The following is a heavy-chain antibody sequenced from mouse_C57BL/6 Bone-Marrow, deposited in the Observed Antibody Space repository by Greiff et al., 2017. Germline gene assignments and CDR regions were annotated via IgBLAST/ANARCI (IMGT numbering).Heavy chain of an antibody. J-gene: IGHJ3*01. CDR3: ATGSSPAWFAY. CDR2: IYPGGGYT. D-gene: IGHD1-1*01. CDR1: GYTFTNYW. V-gene: IGHV1-63*01. Sequence: QVQLQQSGAELVRPGTSVKMSCKASGYTFTNYWIGWAKQRPGHGLEWIGDIYPGGGYTNYNEKFKGKATLTADKSSSTAYMQFSSLTSKDSAIYYCATGSSPAWFAYWGQGTLVTVSA.